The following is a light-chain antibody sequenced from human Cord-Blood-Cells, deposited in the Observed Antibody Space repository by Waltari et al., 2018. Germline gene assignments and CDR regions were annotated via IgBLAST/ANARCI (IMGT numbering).Light chain of an antibody. V-gene: IGKV1-39*01. CDR1: QRISSY. CDR3: QQSYSTPLT. CDR2: AAS. J-gene: IGKJ4*01. Sequence: DIQMTQSPSSLSASVVDRVTIACRASQRISSYLNWYQQKPGKAPRLLIYAASSLQGGGPSRFSGSGSGTDFTLTISSLQPEDFATYYCQQSYSTPLTFGGGTKVELE.